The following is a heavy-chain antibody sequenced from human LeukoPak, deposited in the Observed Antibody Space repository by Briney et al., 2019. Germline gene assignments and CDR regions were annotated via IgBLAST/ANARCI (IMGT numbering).Heavy chain of an antibody. CDR1: GFTFSSYG. V-gene: IGHV3-23*01. CDR3: ARENSGSYYQFDC. J-gene: IGHJ4*02. CDR2: ITATSSST. Sequence: GGSLRLSCAASGFTFSSYGMSWVRQAPGKGLEWVSAITATSSSTHDADSVQGRFTISRDNSKNTLYLQMNSLRPEDTAIYYCARENSGSYYQFDCWGQGTLVTVSS. D-gene: IGHD1-26*01.